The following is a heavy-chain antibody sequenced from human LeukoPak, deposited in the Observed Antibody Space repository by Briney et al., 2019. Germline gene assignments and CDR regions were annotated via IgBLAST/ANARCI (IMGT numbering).Heavy chain of an antibody. CDR2: IYHSGST. V-gene: IGHV4-30-2*01. D-gene: IGHD3-22*01. CDR3: ARSDTHYYDSSGYYPPGEFDY. Sequence: SETLSLTCVVSGGSISSGGYYWSWIRQPPGKGLEWIGYIYHSGSTYYNPSLKSRVTISVDRSKNQFSLKLSSVTAADTAVYYCARSDTHYYDSSGYYPPGEFDYWGQGTLVTVSS. J-gene: IGHJ4*02. CDR1: GGSISSGGYY.